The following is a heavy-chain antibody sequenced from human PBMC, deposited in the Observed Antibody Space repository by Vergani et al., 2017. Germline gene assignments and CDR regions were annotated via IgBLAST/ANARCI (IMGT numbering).Heavy chain of an antibody. CDR1: GYTFTSYD. CDR2: MNPNRGNT. Sequence: QVQLVQSGAEVKKPGASVKVSCKASGYTFTSYDINWVRQATGQGLEWMGWMNPNRGNTGYAQKFQGRVTMTRNTSISTAYMELSSLRSEDTAVYYCARYEAVAGIREWPWYFDLWGRGTLVTVSS. CDR3: ARYEAVAGIREWPWYFDL. J-gene: IGHJ2*01. D-gene: IGHD6-19*01. V-gene: IGHV1-8*01.